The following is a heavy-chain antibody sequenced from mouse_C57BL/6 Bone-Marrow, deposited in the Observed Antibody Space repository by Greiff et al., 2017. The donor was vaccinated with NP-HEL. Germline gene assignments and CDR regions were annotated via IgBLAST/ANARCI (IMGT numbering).Heavy chain of an antibody. Sequence: QVQLQQSGAELARPGASVKLSCTASGYTFTSYGISWVKQRTGQGLEWIGEIYPRSGNTYYNEKFKGKATLTADKSSSTAYMALRSLTSEDSAVYVYARGYYYGNYASWFAYWGRGTLVTVSA. CDR1: GYTFTSYG. CDR3: ARGYYYGNYASWFAY. CDR2: IYPRSGNT. J-gene: IGHJ3*01. V-gene: IGHV1-81*01. D-gene: IGHD2-1*01.